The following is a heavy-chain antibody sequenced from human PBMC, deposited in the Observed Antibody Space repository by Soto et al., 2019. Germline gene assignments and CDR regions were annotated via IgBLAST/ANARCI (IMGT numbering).Heavy chain of an antibody. J-gene: IGHJ5*02. CDR3: ARVRGSAAMDYWFDP. Sequence: GASVKVSCKASGYTFTGYYMHWVRQAPGQGLEWMGWINPNSGGTNYAQKFQGWVTMTRDTSISTAYMELSRLRSDDTAVYYCARVRGSAAMDYWFDPWGQGTLVTVSS. V-gene: IGHV1-2*04. D-gene: IGHD2-2*01. CDR2: INPNSGGT. CDR1: GYTFTGYY.